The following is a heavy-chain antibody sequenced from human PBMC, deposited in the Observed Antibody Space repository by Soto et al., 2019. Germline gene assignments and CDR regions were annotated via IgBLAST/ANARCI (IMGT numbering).Heavy chain of an antibody. D-gene: IGHD2-2*01. CDR1: GYTFTSYS. CDR3: ARDRCTSTRCYTHHFDV. CDR2: ISIYTGDT. Sequence: QGQLEQSGGEVTKPGASVKVSCKASGYTFTSYSMSWVRQAPGQGLEWMGWISIYTGDTKYEQSFQGRVTLTTETSANTAYMELRSLRSDDTAVYYCARDRCTSTRCYTHHFDVWGQGTTVVVSS. J-gene: IGHJ6*02. V-gene: IGHV1-18*04.